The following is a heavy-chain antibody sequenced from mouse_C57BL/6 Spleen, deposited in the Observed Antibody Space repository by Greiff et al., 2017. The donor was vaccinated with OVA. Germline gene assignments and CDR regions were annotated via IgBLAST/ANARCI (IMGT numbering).Heavy chain of an antibody. V-gene: IGHV1-42*01. CDR3: ARGSTMVTDWFAY. CDR2: INPSTGGT. CDR1: GYSFTGYY. Sequence: VQLQQSGPELVKPGASVKISCKASGYSFTGYYMNWVKQSPEKSLEWIGEINPSTGGTTYNQKFKAKATLTVDKSSSTAYMQLKSLTSEDSAVYYCARGSTMVTDWFAYWGQGTLVTASA. D-gene: IGHD2-1*01. J-gene: IGHJ3*01.